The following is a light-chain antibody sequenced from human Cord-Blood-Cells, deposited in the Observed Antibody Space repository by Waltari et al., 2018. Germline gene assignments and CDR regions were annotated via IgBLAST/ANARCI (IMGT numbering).Light chain of an antibody. V-gene: IGLV3-1*01. Sequence: SYELTQPPSVSVAPGQTATITYPGAKLGGKNACWYQQKPGQSPVLVIYQDSKRPSGIPERFSGSNSGNTATLTISGTQAMDEADYYCQAWDSSTYVFGTGTKVTVL. J-gene: IGLJ1*01. CDR3: QAWDSSTYV. CDR1: KLGGKN. CDR2: QDS.